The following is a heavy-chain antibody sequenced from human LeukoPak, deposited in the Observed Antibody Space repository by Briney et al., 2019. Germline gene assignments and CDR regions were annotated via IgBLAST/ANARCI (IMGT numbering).Heavy chain of an antibody. V-gene: IGHV4-39*01. CDR1: GGSISSSSYY. CDR2: IYYSGST. CDR3: ARQPGIAAAADY. J-gene: IGHJ4*02. Sequence: PSETLSLTCTVSGGSISSSSYYWGWIRQPPGKGLEWIGSIYYSGSTYYNPSLKSRVTISVDTSKNQFSLKLSSVTAADTAVYYCARQPGIAAAADYWGQGTLVTVSS. D-gene: IGHD6-13*01.